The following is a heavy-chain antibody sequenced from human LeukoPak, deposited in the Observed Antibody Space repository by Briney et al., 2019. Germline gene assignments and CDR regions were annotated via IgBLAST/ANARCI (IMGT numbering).Heavy chain of an antibody. Sequence: GGSLRLSCAASGFAFSTYWMHWVRQAPGKGLVWVSRIGSDGSTTSYADSVKGRFTISRDNAKNTLYLQMNSLRVEYTAVYYCARSDYFENWGQGTLVTVSS. CDR2: IGSDGSTT. CDR3: ARSDYFEN. J-gene: IGHJ4*02. CDR1: GFAFSTYW. V-gene: IGHV3-74*01.